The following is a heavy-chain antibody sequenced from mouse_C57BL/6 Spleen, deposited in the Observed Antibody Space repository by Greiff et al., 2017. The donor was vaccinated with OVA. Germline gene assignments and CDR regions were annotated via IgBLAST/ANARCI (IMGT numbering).Heavy chain of an antibody. V-gene: IGHV5-17*01. CDR2: ISSGSSTI. Sequence: DVMLVESGGGLVKPGGSLKLSCAASGFTFSDYGMHWVRQAPEKGLEWVAYISSGSSTIYYADTVKGRFTISRDNAKNTLFLQMTSLRSEDTAMYYCARLYGNPYYYAMDYWGQGTSVTVSS. J-gene: IGHJ4*01. CDR3: ARLYGNPYYYAMDY. CDR1: GFTFSDYG. D-gene: IGHD2-10*02.